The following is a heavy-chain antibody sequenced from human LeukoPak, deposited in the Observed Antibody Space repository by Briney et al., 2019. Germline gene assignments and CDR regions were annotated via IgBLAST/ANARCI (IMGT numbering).Heavy chain of an antibody. V-gene: IGHV5-51*01. CDR1: GYSFTTYW. J-gene: IGHJ4*02. Sequence: PGESLKISCKGSGYSFTTYWIGWVRPMPGRGLEWMGIIYPGDSDTRYSPSFQGQVTTSADKSISTAYLQWSSLKASDTAMYYCARQFRDSSGYYSYYFDYWGQGTLVTVSS. D-gene: IGHD3-22*01. CDR3: ARQFRDSSGYYSYYFDY. CDR2: IYPGDSDT.